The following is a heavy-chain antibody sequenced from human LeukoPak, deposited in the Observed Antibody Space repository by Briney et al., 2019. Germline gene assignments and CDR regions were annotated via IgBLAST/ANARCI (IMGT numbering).Heavy chain of an antibody. J-gene: IGHJ4*02. CDR2: ISGFNGNT. D-gene: IGHD3-22*01. V-gene: IGHV1-18*04. CDR3: ARDHGGYSPY. CDR1: GYTFNDFA. Sequence: ASVKVSCKAPGYTFNDFAINWVRQAPGQGLEWMGWISGFNGNTKYPQNLQGRVTMTIDTSTSTAYMEVKNLRSDDTAVYYCARDHGGYSPYWGQGTLVTVSS.